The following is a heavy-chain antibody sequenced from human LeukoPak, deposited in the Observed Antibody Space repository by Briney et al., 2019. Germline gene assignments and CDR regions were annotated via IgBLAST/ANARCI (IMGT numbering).Heavy chain of an antibody. CDR2: IKPSGGST. CDR3: ARGGEGYDYYYYMDV. D-gene: IGHD3-16*01. CDR1: VYTFTSYY. V-gene: IGHV1-46*01. Sequence: ASVKVSCKASVYTFTSYYMHWVRQAPGHRLEGMGIIKPSGGSTSYAQKFQRRVTMTRDMSTSTVYMELSSLRSEDTAVYDCARGGEGYDYYYYMDVWGKGTTVTISS. J-gene: IGHJ6*03.